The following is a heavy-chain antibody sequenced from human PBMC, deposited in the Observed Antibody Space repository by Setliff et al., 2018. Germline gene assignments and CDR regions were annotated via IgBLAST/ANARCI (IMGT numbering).Heavy chain of an antibody. CDR1: GGAVSGDY. CDR3: ARDRTYYASGTYTRWFDY. Sequence: SETLSLTCSVSGGAVSGDYWTWIRQPPGKGLEYIGYINYSGSTNYNPSLKSRVTISGDTSKNQVSLRLSSVTAADTAVYYCARDRTYYASGTYTRWFDYWGQGTLVTVSS. CDR2: INYSGST. V-gene: IGHV4-59*02. J-gene: IGHJ4*02. D-gene: IGHD3-10*01.